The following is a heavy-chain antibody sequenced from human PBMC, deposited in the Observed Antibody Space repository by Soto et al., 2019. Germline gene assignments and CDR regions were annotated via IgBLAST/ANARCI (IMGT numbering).Heavy chain of an antibody. CDR2: INHSGST. J-gene: IGHJ5*01. CDR3: ARHLGYDSSGYYRNWFDS. Sequence: SETLSLTCAVYGGSFSGYYWSWIRQPPGKGLEWIGEINHSGSTNYNPSLKSRVTISVDTSKNQFSLKLSSVTAADTAVYYCARHLGYDSSGYYRNWFDSWGQGTLVTVS. V-gene: IGHV4-34*01. D-gene: IGHD3-22*01. CDR1: GGSFSGYY.